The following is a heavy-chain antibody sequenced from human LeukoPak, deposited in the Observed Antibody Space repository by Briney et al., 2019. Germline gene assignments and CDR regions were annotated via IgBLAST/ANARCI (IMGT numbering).Heavy chain of an antibody. V-gene: IGHV3-33*01. CDR2: IWLVASHT. CDR1: GFSFITNA. Sequence: PGRPLRFSGAASGFSFITNAMHWVRQAPGKGLEWVALIWLVASHTFYTDSVKGRFTISRDNSKNTVYLQMNSLGGEDTAVYYCAREIFGSGSYPDYWGQGTLVTVSS. J-gene: IGHJ4*02. D-gene: IGHD3-10*01. CDR3: AREIFGSGSYPDY.